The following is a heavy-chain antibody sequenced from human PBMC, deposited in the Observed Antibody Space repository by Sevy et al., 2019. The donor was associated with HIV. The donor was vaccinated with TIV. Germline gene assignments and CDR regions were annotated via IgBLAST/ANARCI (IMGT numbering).Heavy chain of an antibody. Sequence: SETLSLTCTVSGGSISSRGYYWSSIRQHPGQGLDWIGNIYYSGSTYYNPSLKSRVTISLDTSKNQFSLNLSSVTAADTAVYYCARDRQQPVSPLWSGMDVWGQGTTVTVSS. D-gene: IGHD6-13*01. V-gene: IGHV4-31*03. CDR3: ARDRQQPVSPLWSGMDV. CDR1: GGSISSRGYY. J-gene: IGHJ6*02. CDR2: IYYSGST.